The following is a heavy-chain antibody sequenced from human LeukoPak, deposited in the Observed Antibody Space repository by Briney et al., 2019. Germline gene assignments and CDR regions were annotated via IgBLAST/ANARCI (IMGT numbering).Heavy chain of an antibody. CDR3: ATSYSGRLTGIGAFDI. CDR2: ISSSGSTI. CDR1: GFTFSSYE. D-gene: IGHD1-26*01. Sequence: GESLTLSCAASGFTFSSYEMNWVRQAPGKGLEWVSYISSSGSTIYYADSVKGRFTISRDNAKNSLYLQMNSLRAEDTAVYYCATSYSGRLTGIGAFDIWGQGTMVTVSS. V-gene: IGHV3-48*03. J-gene: IGHJ3*02.